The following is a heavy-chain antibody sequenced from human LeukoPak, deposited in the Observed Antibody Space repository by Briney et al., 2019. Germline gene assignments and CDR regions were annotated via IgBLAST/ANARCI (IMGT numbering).Heavy chain of an antibody. J-gene: IGHJ6*02. CDR3: ARTGKNWETGYGMDV. Sequence: SATLSLTCTVSGGSISSYYWSWIRQPPEKGLEWIGFIYYSGSTNYNPSLKSRVSISVDTSKNQFSLKLSSVTAADTAVYYCARTGKNWETGYGMDVWGQGTTVTVSS. CDR1: GGSISSYY. V-gene: IGHV4-59*01. CDR2: IYYSGST. D-gene: IGHD7-27*01.